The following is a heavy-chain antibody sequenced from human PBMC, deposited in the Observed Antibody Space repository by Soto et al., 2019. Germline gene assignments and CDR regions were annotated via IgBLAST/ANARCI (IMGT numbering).Heavy chain of an antibody. V-gene: IGHV4-39*01. CDR3: ARQSDIVVVPAAIFDY. D-gene: IGHD2-2*02. CDR2: IYYSGST. Sequence: SETLSLTCTVSGGSISSSSYYWGWIRQPPGKGLEWIGSIYYSGSTYYNPSLKSRVTVSVDTSKNQFSLKLSSVTAADTAVYYCARQSDIVVVPAAIFDYWGQGTLVTVSS. J-gene: IGHJ4*02. CDR1: GGSISSSSYY.